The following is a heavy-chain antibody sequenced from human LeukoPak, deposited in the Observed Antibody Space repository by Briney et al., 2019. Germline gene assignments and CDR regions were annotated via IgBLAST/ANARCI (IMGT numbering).Heavy chain of an antibody. Sequence: PSQTLSLTCAVSGVSISSGGSSWYWIRQPPGKGLEWIGNIYHSGYTYYNPSLESRVSVSVDSSKNQFSLMLSSVTAADTAVYYCARGFGGNSFDYWGHGTLVTVSS. D-gene: IGHD4-23*01. CDR3: ARGFGGNSFDY. CDR2: IYHSGYT. V-gene: IGHV4-30-2*01. J-gene: IGHJ4*01. CDR1: GVSISSGGSS.